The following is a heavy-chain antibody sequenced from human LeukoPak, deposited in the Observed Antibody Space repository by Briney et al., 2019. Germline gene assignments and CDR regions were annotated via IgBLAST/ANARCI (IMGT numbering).Heavy chain of an antibody. CDR3: ARGLGIAAAGQLDY. CDR2: MNPNSGNT. Sequence: SSVKVSCKASGYTFTSYDINWVRQATGQGLEWMGWMNPNSGNTGYAQKFQGRVTMTRNTSISTAYMELSSLRSEDTAVYYCARGLGIAAAGQLDYWGQGTLVSVSS. CDR1: GYTFTSYD. D-gene: IGHD6-13*01. V-gene: IGHV1-8*01. J-gene: IGHJ4*02.